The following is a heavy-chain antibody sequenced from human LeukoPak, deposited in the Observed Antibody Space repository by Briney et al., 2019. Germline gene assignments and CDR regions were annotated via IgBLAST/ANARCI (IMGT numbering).Heavy chain of an antibody. V-gene: IGHV3-48*03. Sequence: GGSLRLSCAASGFSFSSYEMNWVRQAPGKGLEWVSYISGSGSTIYYADSVKGRFTISRDNAKNSLHLQMNSLRAEDTAVYYCARDLNGWYGRVDNGGQGTLVTVSS. D-gene: IGHD6-19*01. CDR2: ISGSGSTI. CDR3: ARDLNGWYGRVDN. J-gene: IGHJ4*02. CDR1: GFSFSSYE.